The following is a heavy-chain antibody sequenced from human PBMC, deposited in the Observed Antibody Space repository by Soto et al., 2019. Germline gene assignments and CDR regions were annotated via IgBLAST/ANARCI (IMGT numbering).Heavy chain of an antibody. CDR2: IFYDGSNA. Sequence: GESLTLSCAASGFTFSSYFIHWVLQPPGRERQEWAVIFYDGSNAYYAPSVKARFTISRDTSKNKLYLRMNTLSAADTAVYFFAKEASDSSCGYYCFYYYGMDVWGQGTTVTVSS. J-gene: IGHJ6*02. CDR1: GFTFSSYF. V-gene: IGHV3-30*18. D-gene: IGHD6-19*01. CDR3: AKEASDSSCGYYCFYYYGMDV.